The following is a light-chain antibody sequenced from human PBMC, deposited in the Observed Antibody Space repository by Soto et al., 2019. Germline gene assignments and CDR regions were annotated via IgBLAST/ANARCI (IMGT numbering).Light chain of an antibody. CDR3: QQRSNWPPLT. CDR1: QGISTW. Sequence: DIQMTQSPSTLSASVGDRVTITCRASQGISTWLAWYQQKPGKAPKALIYKASSLESGVPSRFSGSGSGTEFTLTISSLQPDDFATYYCQQRSNWPPLTFGGGTKVEIK. J-gene: IGKJ4*01. CDR2: KAS. V-gene: IGKV1-5*03.